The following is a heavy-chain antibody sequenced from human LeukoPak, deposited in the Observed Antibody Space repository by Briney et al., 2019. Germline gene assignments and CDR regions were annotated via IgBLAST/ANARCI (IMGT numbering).Heavy chain of an antibody. CDR2: INPNSGGT. CDR1: GYTFTGYY. D-gene: IGHD4-17*01. Sequence: ASVKVSCKASGYTFTGYYMHWVRQAPGQGLEWMGWINPNSGGTNYAQKFQGWVTMTRDTSISAAYMELSRLRSDDMAVYYCARGMRGLRRILDAFDIWGQGTMVTVSS. J-gene: IGHJ3*02. CDR3: ARGMRGLRRILDAFDI. V-gene: IGHV1-2*04.